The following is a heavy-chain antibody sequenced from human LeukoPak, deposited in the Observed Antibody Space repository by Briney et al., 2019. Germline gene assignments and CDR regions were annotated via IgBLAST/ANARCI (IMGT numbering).Heavy chain of an antibody. D-gene: IGHD3-22*01. CDR3: ATRDSSGYSEY. J-gene: IGHJ4*02. Sequence: ASVEVSCKASGGTFSSYAISWVRQAPGQGLEWMGRIIPILGIANYAQKFQGRVTITADKSTSTAYMELSSLRSEDTAVYYCATRDSSGYSEYWGQGTLVTVSS. V-gene: IGHV1-69*04. CDR2: IIPILGIA. CDR1: GGTFSSYA.